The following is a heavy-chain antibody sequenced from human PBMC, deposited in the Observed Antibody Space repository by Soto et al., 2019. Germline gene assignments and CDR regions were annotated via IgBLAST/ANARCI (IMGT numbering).Heavy chain of an antibody. J-gene: IGHJ5*02. CDR1: GGDISSYY. CDR2: IYYSGST. V-gene: IGHV4-59*08. CDR3: AKHLYCSGGSCYENHYHWFDP. Sequence: AETLCLTYTGSGGDISSYYWPWIRQPPGKGLEWIGYIYYSGSTNYNPSLKSRVTISVDTSKNQFSLKLSSVTAADTAVYYCAKHLYCSGGSCYENHYHWFDPCGQGTRVTVSS. D-gene: IGHD2-15*01.